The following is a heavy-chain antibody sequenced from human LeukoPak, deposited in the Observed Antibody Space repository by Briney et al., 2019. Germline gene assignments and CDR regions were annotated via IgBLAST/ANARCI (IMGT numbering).Heavy chain of an antibody. D-gene: IGHD6-19*01. CDR3: ARGGIPVPGGEIGWFDP. Sequence: ASVKVSCKASGYTFTGYYMHWVRQAPGQGLEWVGRINPNSGGTNYAQKFQGRVTMTRDTSISTAYMELCRLRSDDTAVYYCARGGIPVPGGEIGWFDPWGQGTLVTVSS. CDR2: INPNSGGT. J-gene: IGHJ5*02. CDR1: GYTFTGYY. V-gene: IGHV1-2*06.